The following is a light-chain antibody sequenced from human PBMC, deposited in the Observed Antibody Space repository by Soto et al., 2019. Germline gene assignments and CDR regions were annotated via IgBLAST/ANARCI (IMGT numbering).Light chain of an antibody. CDR3: QQYGSSGT. V-gene: IGKV3-20*01. CDR1: QSVSNNY. J-gene: IGKJ1*01. Sequence: IVMPQYPATLSVSPGERAPLSCRASQSVSNNYLAWYQQKPGQAPRLLIYGASNRATGIPDRFSGSGSGTDFTLTISRLEPEDFAVYYCQQYGSSGTFGQGTKVDIK. CDR2: GAS.